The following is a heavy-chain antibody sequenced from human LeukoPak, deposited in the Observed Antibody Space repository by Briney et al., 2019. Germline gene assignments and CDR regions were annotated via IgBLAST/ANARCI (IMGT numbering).Heavy chain of an antibody. Sequence: GASVKVSCKPSGYTFAGYYIHWVRQAPGQGLEWLGWINPNSGVTKYAQDFQGRVTMTRDPSISTAFLDLSSLRSNDTAIYYCGREARYGSTWFRNWIDPWGQGTLVTVSS. V-gene: IGHV1-2*02. D-gene: IGHD6-13*01. J-gene: IGHJ5*02. CDR3: GREARYGSTWFRNWIDP. CDR2: INPNSGVT. CDR1: GYTFAGYY.